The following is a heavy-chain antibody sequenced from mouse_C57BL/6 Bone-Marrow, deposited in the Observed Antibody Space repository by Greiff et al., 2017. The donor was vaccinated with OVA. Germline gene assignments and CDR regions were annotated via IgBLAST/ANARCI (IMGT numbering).Heavy chain of an antibody. J-gene: IGHJ3*01. CDR2: ISRGGSYT. CDR1: GFTFSSYG. Sequence: VQLKESGGDLVKPGGSLKLSCAASGFTFSSYGMSWVRQTPDKRLEWVATISRGGSYTHYPDSVKGRFTISRDNAKNTLYLQMSSLKSEDTSMYYCARRHAWFAYWGQGTLVTVSA. V-gene: IGHV5-6*01. CDR3: ARRHAWFAY.